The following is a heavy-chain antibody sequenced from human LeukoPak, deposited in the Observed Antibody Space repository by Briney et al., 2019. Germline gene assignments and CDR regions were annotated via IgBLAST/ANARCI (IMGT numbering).Heavy chain of an antibody. CDR1: GFTFSSYG. D-gene: IGHD6-19*01. V-gene: IGHV3-30*02. J-gene: IGHJ5*02. CDR3: AKDQIAVAGTGGWFDP. CDR2: IRYDGSNK. Sequence: GGSLRLSCAASGFTFSSYGMHWVRQAPGKGLEWVAFIRYDGSNKYYADSVKGRFTISRDNSKNTLYLQMNSLRAEDTAVYYCAKDQIAVAGTGGWFDPWGQGTLVTVSS.